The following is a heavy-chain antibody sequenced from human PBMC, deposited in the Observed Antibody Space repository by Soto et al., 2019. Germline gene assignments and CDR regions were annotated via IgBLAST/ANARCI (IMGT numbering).Heavy chain of an antibody. CDR2: ISWNSGSI. V-gene: IGHV3-9*01. Sequence: EVQLVESGGGLVQPGRSLRLSCAASGFTFDDYAMHWVRQAPGKGLEWVSGISWNSGSIGYADSVKGRFTISRDNXXNSLYLQMNSLRAEGTALYYCAKVSSGWYLSDFDYWGQGTLVTVSS. CDR3: AKVSSGWYLSDFDY. D-gene: IGHD6-19*01. CDR1: GFTFDDYA. J-gene: IGHJ4*02.